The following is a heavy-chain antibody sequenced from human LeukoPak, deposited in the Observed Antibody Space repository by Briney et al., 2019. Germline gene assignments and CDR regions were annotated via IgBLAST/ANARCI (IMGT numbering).Heavy chain of an antibody. CDR2: INHSGST. CDR1: GGSFSGYY. D-gene: IGHD3-22*01. CDR3: ARGPIVVVINDAFDI. V-gene: IGHV4-34*01. Sequence: SETLSLTCAVYGGSFSGYYWSWIRKPPGKGLEWNGEINHSGSTNYNPSLKCRVTISVDTSKNQFSLKLSSVTAADTAVYYCARGPIVVVINDAFDIWGQGTMVTVSS. J-gene: IGHJ3*02.